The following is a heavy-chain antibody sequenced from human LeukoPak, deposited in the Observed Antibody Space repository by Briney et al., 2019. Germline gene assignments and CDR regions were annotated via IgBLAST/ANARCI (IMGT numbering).Heavy chain of an antibody. CDR2: ISAYNGNT. V-gene: IGHV1-18*01. D-gene: IGHD2-2*02. CDR1: GYTFTSYG. Sequence: ASVEVSCKASGYTFTSYGISWVRQAPGQGLEWMGWISAYNGNTNYAQKLQGRVTMTTDTSTSTAYMELRSLRSDDTAVYYCARAQDCSSTSCYSLTAFDIWGQGTMVTVSS. CDR3: ARAQDCSSTSCYSLTAFDI. J-gene: IGHJ3*02.